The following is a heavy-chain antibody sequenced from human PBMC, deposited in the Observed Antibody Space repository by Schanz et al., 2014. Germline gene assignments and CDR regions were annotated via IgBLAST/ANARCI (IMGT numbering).Heavy chain of an antibody. CDR2: VNHGGYT. D-gene: IGHD1-7*01. CDR3: ATWSGTRLFHN. V-gene: IGHV4-34*01. CDR1: GGSFSGYW. Sequence: QVQLQQWGAGLLKPSETLSLTCAFSGGSFSGYWWTWVRQSPGKGLEWIGEVNHGGYTNYNPSLKSRFTVSVDISKKQFSLRLISVTAADTAAYYCATWSGTRLFHNWGQGTLVTVSS. J-gene: IGHJ4*02.